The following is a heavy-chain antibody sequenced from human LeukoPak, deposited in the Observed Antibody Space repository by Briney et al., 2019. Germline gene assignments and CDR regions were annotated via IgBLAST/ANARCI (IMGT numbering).Heavy chain of an antibody. V-gene: IGHV1-2*02. CDR2: INPNSGGT. CDR3: ARDQGTSWTEDY. J-gene: IGHJ4*02. D-gene: IGHD2-2*01. Sequence: ASVKASCKASGYTFTGYYMHWVRQAPGQGLEWMGWINPNSGGTNYAQKFQGRVTMTRDTSISTAYMELSRLRSDDTAVYYCARDQGTSWTEDYWGQGTLVTVSS. CDR1: GYTFTGYY.